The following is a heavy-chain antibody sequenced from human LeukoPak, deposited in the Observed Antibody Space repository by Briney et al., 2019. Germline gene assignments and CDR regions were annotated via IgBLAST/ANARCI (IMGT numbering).Heavy chain of an antibody. D-gene: IGHD3-3*01. CDR1: GFTFSSYS. J-gene: IGHJ3*02. Sequence: PGGSLRLSCAASGFTFSSYSMNWVRQAPGKGLEWVSYISSSSSTIYYADSVKGRFTISRDNSKNTLYLQMNSLRAEDTAVYYCARDNDFWSGGDAFDIWGQGTMVTVSS. CDR2: ISSSSSTI. CDR3: ARDNDFWSGGDAFDI. V-gene: IGHV3-48*01.